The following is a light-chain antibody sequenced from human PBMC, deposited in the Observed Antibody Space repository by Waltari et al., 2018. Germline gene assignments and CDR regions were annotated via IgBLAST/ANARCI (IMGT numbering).Light chain of an antibody. CDR3: QQYYSYPRT. CDR1: QRISNW. CDR2: KTS. J-gene: IGKJ1*01. V-gene: IGKV1-5*03. Sequence: DIQMTQSPSILSASVGDRVTITCRASQRISNWLAWYQHKPGKAPKLLIFKTSSLERGVPSRFSGRGSGTDFTLTISSLQPEDYATYYCQQYYSYPRTFGQGTKVEIK.